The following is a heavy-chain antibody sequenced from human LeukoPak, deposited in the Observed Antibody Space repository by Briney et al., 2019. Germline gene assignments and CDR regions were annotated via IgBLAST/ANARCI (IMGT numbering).Heavy chain of an antibody. D-gene: IGHD6-13*01. CDR2: IYPGDSDT. Sequence: GESLKISCKGSGYSFTSYWIGWVRQMPGKGLEWMGIIYPGDSDTRYSPSFQGQVTISADKSISTAYLQWSSLRASDTAMYYCARLLFEWGAAAGALDYWGQGTLVTVSS. CDR1: GYSFTSYW. V-gene: IGHV5-51*01. J-gene: IGHJ4*02. CDR3: ARLLFEWGAAAGALDY.